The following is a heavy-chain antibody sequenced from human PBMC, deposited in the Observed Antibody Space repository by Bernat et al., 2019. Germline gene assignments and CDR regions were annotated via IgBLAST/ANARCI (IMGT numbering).Heavy chain of an antibody. Sequence: EVQLVESGGGLVLPGGSLRLSCAASGFTFSSYSMNWVRQAPGKGLEWVSYISSSSSTIYYADSVKGRFTISRDNAKNSLYLQMNSLRAEDTAVYYCARDRYCSSTSCYEGGSYYYYGMDVWGQGTTVTVSS. D-gene: IGHD2-2*01. CDR2: ISSSSSTI. J-gene: IGHJ6*02. V-gene: IGHV3-48*01. CDR1: GFTFSSYS. CDR3: ARDRYCSSTSCYEGGSYYYYGMDV.